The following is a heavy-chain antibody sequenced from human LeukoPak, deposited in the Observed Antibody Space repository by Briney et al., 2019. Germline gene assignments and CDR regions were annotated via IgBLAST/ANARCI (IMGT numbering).Heavy chain of an antibody. D-gene: IGHD2-8*01. CDR1: GGSFSGYH. CDR2: INHSGST. J-gene: IGHJ4*02. CDR3: ARNDAD. Sequence: SETLSLTCGVYGGSFSGYHWSWIRQPPGKGLEWIGEINHSGSTYYNPSLKSRVTISVDTSKNQFSLKLSSVTAADTAVYYCARNDADWGQGTLVTVSS. V-gene: IGHV4-34*01.